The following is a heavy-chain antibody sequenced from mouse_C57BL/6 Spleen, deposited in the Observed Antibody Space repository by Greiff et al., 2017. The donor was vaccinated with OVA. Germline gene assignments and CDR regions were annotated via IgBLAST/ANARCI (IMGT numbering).Heavy chain of an antibody. J-gene: IGHJ3*01. D-gene: IGHD2-4*01. V-gene: IGHV1-52*01. CDR1: GYTFTSYW. CDR3: ARRVYDYDGGEFAY. CDR2: IDPSDSET. Sequence: VQLQQPGAELVRPGSSVKLSCKASGYTFTSYWMHWVKQRPIQGLEWIGNIDPSDSETHYNQKFKDKATLTVDKSSSTAYMQLSSLTSEDSAVYYCARRVYDYDGGEFAYWGQGTLVTVSA.